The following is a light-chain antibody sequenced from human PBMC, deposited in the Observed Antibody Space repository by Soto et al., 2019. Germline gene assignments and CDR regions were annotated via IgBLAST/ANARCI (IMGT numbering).Light chain of an antibody. CDR3: QQYNAYTVT. CDR2: AAS. V-gene: IGKV1-16*02. CDR1: QDISIY. Sequence: DIQLTQSPSSLSASLGNRVTISCRASQDISIYLAWFQQRPGKAPKCLIYAASKLQSGVPSNFNGSGAGTDFYLTITRLQPEDFATYYCQQYNAYTVTLGQRTRLE. J-gene: IGKJ5*01.